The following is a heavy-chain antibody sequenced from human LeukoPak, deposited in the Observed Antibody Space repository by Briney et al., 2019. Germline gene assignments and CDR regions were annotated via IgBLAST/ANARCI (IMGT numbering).Heavy chain of an antibody. Sequence: SETLSLTCTVSDDSISSYYWSWIRQPAGKGLEWIGYIYYSGSTNYNPSLKSRVTISVDTSKNQFSLKLSSVTAADTAVYYCARVHASDAFDIWGQGTMVTVSS. CDR2: IYYSGST. CDR1: DDSISSYY. CDR3: ARVHASDAFDI. J-gene: IGHJ3*02. V-gene: IGHV4-59*01.